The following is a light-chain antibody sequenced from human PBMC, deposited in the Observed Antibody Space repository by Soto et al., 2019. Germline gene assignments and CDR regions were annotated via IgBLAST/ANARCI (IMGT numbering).Light chain of an antibody. CDR3: QQYKSWPYP. CDR2: GAS. Sequence: EIVMTQSPATLYVSPGERATLSCRASQSVSDKSAWYQQQPGQDPRLLIFGASTKDTGIPPRFSGSGSGTEFTLTISSLQSEDFAVYSCQQYKSWPYPVGQGTKLEIK. J-gene: IGKJ2*01. V-gene: IGKV3-15*01. CDR1: QSVSDK.